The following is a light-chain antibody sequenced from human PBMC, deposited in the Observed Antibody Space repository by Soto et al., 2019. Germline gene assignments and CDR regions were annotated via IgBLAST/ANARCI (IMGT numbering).Light chain of an antibody. CDR1: QSVSSY. J-gene: IGKJ4*01. CDR3: QQLSRWRC. CDR2: DAS. V-gene: IGKV3-11*01. Sequence: EIVLTQSPATLSLSPGERATLSCRASQSVSSYLAWYQQKPGQAPRLLIYDASNKATGIPARLSVSGAGTDFTLTTINQEPGDCAVCHCQQLSRWRCFGGGTKVESK.